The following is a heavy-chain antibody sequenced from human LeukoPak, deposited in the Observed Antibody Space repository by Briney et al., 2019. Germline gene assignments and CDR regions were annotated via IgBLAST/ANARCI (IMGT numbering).Heavy chain of an antibody. CDR1: RFTVSSNY. CDR2: ISSSGSTI. CDR3: ARDRRDGYGDDAFDI. V-gene: IGHV3-48*01. Sequence: GGSLRLSCAASRFTVSSNYMNWVRQAPGKGLEWVSYISSSGSTIYYADSVKGRFTISRDNSKNTLYLQMNSLRAEDTAVYYCARDRRDGYGDDAFDIWGQGTMVTVSS. D-gene: IGHD5-24*01. J-gene: IGHJ3*02.